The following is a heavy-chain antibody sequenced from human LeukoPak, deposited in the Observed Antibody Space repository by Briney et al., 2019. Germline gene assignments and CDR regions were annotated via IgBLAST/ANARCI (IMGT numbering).Heavy chain of an antibody. Sequence: ASVKVSCKASGYTFTGYYMRWVRQAPGQGLEWMGRINPNSGGTNYAQKFQGRVTMTRDTSISTAYMELSRLRSDDTAVYYCAIPYDSSGYYDFGYWGQGTLVTVSS. CDR2: INPNSGGT. J-gene: IGHJ4*02. CDR3: AIPYDSSGYYDFGY. D-gene: IGHD3-22*01. CDR1: GYTFTGYY. V-gene: IGHV1-2*06.